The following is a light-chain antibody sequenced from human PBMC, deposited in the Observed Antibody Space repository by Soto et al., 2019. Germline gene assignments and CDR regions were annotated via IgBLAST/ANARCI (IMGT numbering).Light chain of an antibody. CDR1: QTIGNY. CDR2: GAS. J-gene: IGKJ1*01. Sequence: DIQMTQSPTSLSASVGDRVTITCRASQTIGNYLNWYQHKPGKAPNLLIFGASTLQSGVPSRFSGSGSGTDFTLTISSLQPEDFATHYCQQSYNIPPLFGQGTKVETK. V-gene: IGKV1-39*01. CDR3: QQSYNIPPL.